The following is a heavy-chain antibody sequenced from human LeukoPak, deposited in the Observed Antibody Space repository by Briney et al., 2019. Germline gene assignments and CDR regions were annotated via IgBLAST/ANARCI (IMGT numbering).Heavy chain of an antibody. CDR1: GFTFSSYS. D-gene: IGHD5-12*01. CDR3: ARAYSGYDYQGRPTNFDY. CDR2: INSSSSYI. Sequence: GGSLRLSWAASGFTFSSYSMNWVRQAPGKRLEWVSSINSSSSYIYYADSVKGRFTISRDNAKNSLYLQMNSLRAEDTAVYYCARAYSGYDYQGRPTNFDYWGQGTLVTVSS. J-gene: IGHJ4*02. V-gene: IGHV3-21*01.